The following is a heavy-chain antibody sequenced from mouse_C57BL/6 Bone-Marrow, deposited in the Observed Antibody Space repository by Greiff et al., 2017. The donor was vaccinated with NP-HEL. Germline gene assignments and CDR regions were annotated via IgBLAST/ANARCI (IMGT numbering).Heavy chain of an antibody. D-gene: IGHD2-1*01. V-gene: IGHV2-2*01. Sequence: VKLQESGPGLVQPSQSLSITCTVSGFSLTSYGVHWVRQSPGKGLEWLGVIWSGGSTDYNAAFISRLSISKDNSKSQVFFKMNSLQADDTAIYYCAVDGNALYYYAMDYWGQGTSVTVSS. CDR2: IWSGGST. CDR1: GFSLTSYG. J-gene: IGHJ4*01. CDR3: AVDGNALYYYAMDY.